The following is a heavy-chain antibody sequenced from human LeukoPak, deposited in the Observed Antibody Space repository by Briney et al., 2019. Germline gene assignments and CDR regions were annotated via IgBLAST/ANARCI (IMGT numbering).Heavy chain of an antibody. CDR1: GFTFDDYA. CDR3: ARLTGRDYYYYYMDV. D-gene: IGHD7-27*01. V-gene: IGHV3-9*01. J-gene: IGHJ6*03. Sequence: GGSLRLSCAASGFTFDDYAMHWVRQAPGKGLEWVSGISWNSGSIGYADSVKGRFTISRDNAKNSLYLQINSLRAEDTAVYYCARLTGRDYYYYYMDVWGTGTTVTVSS. CDR2: ISWNSGSI.